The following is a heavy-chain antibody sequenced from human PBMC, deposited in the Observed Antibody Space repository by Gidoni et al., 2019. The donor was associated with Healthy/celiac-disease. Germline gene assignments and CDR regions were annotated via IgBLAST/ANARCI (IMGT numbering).Heavy chain of an antibody. CDR1: GFTFSSYA. Sequence: EVQLVESGGGLVQPWGSLRLSCSASGFTFSSYAMHCVRQAPGKGLEYVSDISSNGGSTYYADSVKGRFTISRDNSKNTLYLQMSSLRAEDTAVYYCSWGYYFDYWGQGTLVTVSS. V-gene: IGHV3-64D*06. CDR2: ISSNGGST. D-gene: IGHD3-16*01. CDR3: SWGYYFDY. J-gene: IGHJ4*02.